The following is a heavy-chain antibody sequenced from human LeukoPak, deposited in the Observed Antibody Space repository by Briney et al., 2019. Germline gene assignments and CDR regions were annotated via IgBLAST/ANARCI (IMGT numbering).Heavy chain of an antibody. J-gene: IGHJ4*02. CDR1: GGSISTHY. V-gene: IGHV4-59*08. Sequence: LSETLSLTCTVSGGSISTHYWSWIRPPPGKGLEWIAYIYYTGSTNYNPSLKSRVTISADPSKNQFSLKLNSVTAADTAVYYCARHGDYYDSRMDYWGQGTLVTVSA. D-gene: IGHD3-22*01. CDR3: ARHGDYYDSRMDY. CDR2: IYYTGST.